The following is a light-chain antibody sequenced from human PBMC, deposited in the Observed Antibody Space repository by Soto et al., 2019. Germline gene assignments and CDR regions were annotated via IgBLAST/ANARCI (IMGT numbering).Light chain of an antibody. CDR3: AAWDDSLNGPGV. CDR1: SSNIGTNY. J-gene: IGLJ3*02. Sequence: QSVLTQPPSASGIPGQRVTISCSGSSSNIGTNYVYWYQQLPGTAPKLLIYSNNQRPSGVPDRFSGSKSGTSASLAISGLRSEDEADYFCAAWDDSLNGPGVFGGGTKLTVL. CDR2: SNN. V-gene: IGLV1-47*01.